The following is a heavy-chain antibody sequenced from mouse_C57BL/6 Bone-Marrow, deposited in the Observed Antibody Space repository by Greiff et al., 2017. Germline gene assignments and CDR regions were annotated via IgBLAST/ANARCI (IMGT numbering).Heavy chain of an antibody. CDR1: GYTFTSYG. J-gene: IGHJ2*01. CDR3: ARWTVGDFDY. Sequence: QVQLQQSGAELARPGASVKLSCKASGYTFTSYGISWVKQRTGQGLEWIGEIYPRSGNTYYNDKFKGKATLTADKSSSTAYMELRSLTSEDSAVYFCARWTVGDFDYWGQGTTLTVSS. V-gene: IGHV1-81*01. D-gene: IGHD1-1*01. CDR2: IYPRSGNT.